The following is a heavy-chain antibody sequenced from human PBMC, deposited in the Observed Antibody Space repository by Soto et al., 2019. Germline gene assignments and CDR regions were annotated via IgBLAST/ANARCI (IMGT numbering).Heavy chain of an antibody. CDR2: ISYDGSNE. CDR1: GFTFSSYG. D-gene: IGHD1-26*01. J-gene: IGHJ4*02. CDR3: AKDPEMIVGAGLDY. V-gene: IGHV3-30*18. Sequence: QVQLVESGGGVVQPGRSLRLSCAASGFTFSSYGMHWVRQAPGKGLEWVAVISYDGSNEYYADSVKGRFTISRDNSKNTLYLQMNSLRAEDTAVYYCAKDPEMIVGAGLDYWGQGTLVTVSS.